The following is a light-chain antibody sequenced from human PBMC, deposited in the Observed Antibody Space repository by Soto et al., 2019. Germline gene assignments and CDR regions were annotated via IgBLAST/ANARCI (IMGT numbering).Light chain of an antibody. V-gene: IGKV3-15*01. CDR2: GAS. CDR3: QQKNNWPPMYT. J-gene: IGKJ2*01. CDR1: QSVSSN. Sequence: EIVMTQSPATLSVSPGERATLSCRASQSVSSNLAWYQQKPGQAPRLLIYGASTRATGIPARFSGSGSGTDFTLTISSLQSAVFAVYYCQQKNNWPPMYTFGQGTKLEIK.